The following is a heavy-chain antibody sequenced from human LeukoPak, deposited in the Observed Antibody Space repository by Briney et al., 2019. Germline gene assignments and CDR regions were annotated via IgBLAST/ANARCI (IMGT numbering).Heavy chain of an antibody. CDR3: ARESYYDSSGYSHDAFDI. D-gene: IGHD3-22*01. CDR2: IYYSGTT. J-gene: IGHJ3*02. CDR1: GGSIRNNNYY. Sequence: PSETLSLTCTVSGGSIRNNNYYWGWIRQPPGKGLEWIGSIYYSGTTYYNPSLKSRVTISVDTSKNQFSLKLSSVTAADTAIYYCARESYYDSSGYSHDAFDIWGQGTMVTVSS. V-gene: IGHV4-39*07.